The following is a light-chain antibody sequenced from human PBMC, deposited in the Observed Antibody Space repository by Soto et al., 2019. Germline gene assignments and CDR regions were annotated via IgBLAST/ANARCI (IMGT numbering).Light chain of an antibody. Sequence: SYELTQPPSVSVAPGKTATITCGGDNIGSKSVHWYQQKPGQAPVLVIYYDSDRPSGIPERFSGSNSGNTASLTISRVEAGDEADYYCQVWDSRRDYPYVFATGTKVTVL. CDR1: NIGSKS. CDR3: QVWDSRRDYPYV. CDR2: YDS. J-gene: IGLJ1*01. V-gene: IGLV3-21*04.